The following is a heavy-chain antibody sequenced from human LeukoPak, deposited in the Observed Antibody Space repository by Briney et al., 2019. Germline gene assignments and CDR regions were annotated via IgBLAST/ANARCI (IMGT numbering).Heavy chain of an antibody. CDR1: GYSFTSYG. CDR2: IYPGDSET. V-gene: IGHV5-51*01. Sequence: GESLKSSCKGSGYSFTSYGIGLVRQMPGKGLEWMGIIYPGDSETRDSPPLQGQVTISADKAISTAYLQWRPLKASANAMYYCARQPDTSGLPNYWGQGTLVTVSS. J-gene: IGHJ4*02. CDR3: ARQPDTSGLPNY. D-gene: IGHD3-22*01.